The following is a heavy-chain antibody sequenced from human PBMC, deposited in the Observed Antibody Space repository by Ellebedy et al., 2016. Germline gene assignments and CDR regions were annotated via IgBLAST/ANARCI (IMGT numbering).Heavy chain of an antibody. V-gene: IGHV3-11*01. CDR2: ISSRGDK. D-gene: IGHD3-3*01. Sequence: GGSLRLSCTASGFTFSDYYMTWIRQAPGKGLEAIAYISSRGDKKYADSVKGRFTISRDNANSSLFLQMNSLRAEDTAVYYCVREYYDFWSGFLDYWGQGTLVTVSS. J-gene: IGHJ4*02. CDR3: VREYYDFWSGFLDY. CDR1: GFTFSDYY.